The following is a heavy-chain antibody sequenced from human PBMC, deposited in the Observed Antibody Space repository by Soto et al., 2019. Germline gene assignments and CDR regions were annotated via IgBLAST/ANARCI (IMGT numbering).Heavy chain of an antibody. CDR1: GFTFSHYW. CDR3: ARDNGDYYFDY. V-gene: IGHV3-74*01. Sequence: EVQLVESGGGLVQPGGSLRLSCAASGFTFSHYWMHWVRQAPGRWLVWVSRISSDGSTTIYADSVKGRFTISRDNAKNTLYLQVNSLRAEDTAVYYCARDNGDYYFDYWGQGTLVTVSS. J-gene: IGHJ4*02. D-gene: IGHD4-17*01. CDR2: ISSDGSTT.